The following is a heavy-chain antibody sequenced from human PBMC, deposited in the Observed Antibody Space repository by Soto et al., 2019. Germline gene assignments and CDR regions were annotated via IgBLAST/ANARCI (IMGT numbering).Heavy chain of an antibody. CDR3: ARGVRFRTRVTRKPFHY. CDR1: GFTFSSYS. J-gene: IGHJ4*02. D-gene: IGHD2-21*02. Sequence: EVQLVESGGGLVKPGGSLRLSCAASGFTFSSYSMNWVRQAPGKGLEWVSSISSSSSYIYYGDSVKGRFTISRDNAKNSLYLQMNSLRAEDTAVYYCARGVRFRTRVTRKPFHYWGQGTLVTVSS. V-gene: IGHV3-21*01. CDR2: ISSSSSYI.